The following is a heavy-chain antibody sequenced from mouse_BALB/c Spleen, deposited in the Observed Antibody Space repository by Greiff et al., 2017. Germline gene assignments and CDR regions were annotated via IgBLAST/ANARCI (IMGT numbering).Heavy chain of an antibody. V-gene: IGHV4-1*02. J-gene: IGHJ3*01. D-gene: IGHD2-14*01. CDR1: GFDFSRYW. CDR2: INPDSSTI. CDR3: ARPGYRYDENWFAY. Sequence: EVKLVESGGGLVQPGGSLKLSCAASGFDFSRYWMSWVRQAPGKGLEWIGEINPDSSTINYTPSLKDKFIISRDNAKNTLYLQMSKVRSEDTALYYCARPGYRYDENWFAYWGQGTLVTVSA.